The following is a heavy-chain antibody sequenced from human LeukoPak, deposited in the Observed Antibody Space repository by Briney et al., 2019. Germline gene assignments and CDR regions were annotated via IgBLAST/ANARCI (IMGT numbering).Heavy chain of an antibody. D-gene: IGHD2-8*01. CDR1: GFTFSSYS. CDR3: ARGPIVLMVYAILYFDY. J-gene: IGHJ4*02. Sequence: GGSLRLSCAASGFTFSSYSMNWVRQAPGKGLEWVSSISSSSSYIYYADSVKGRFTISRDNAKNSLYLQMNSLRAEDTAVYYCARGPIVLMVYAILYFDYWGQGTLVTVSS. V-gene: IGHV3-21*01. CDR2: ISSSSSYI.